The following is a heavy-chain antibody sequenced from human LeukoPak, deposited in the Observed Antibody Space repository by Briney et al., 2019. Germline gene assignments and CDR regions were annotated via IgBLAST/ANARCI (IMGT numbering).Heavy chain of an antibody. CDR3: ARGAIFGVVITYYYYMDV. Sequence: ASVKVSCKASGYTFTGYYMHWVRRAPGQGLEWMGWINPNRGGTNYAQKFQGRVTMTRDTSISTAYMELSRLRSDDTAVYYCARGAIFGVVITYYYYMDVWGKGTTVTVSS. CDR2: INPNRGGT. D-gene: IGHD3-3*01. CDR1: GYTFTGYY. J-gene: IGHJ6*03. V-gene: IGHV1-2*02.